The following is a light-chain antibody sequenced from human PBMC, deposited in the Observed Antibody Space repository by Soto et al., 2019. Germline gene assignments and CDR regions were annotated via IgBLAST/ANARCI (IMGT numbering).Light chain of an antibody. Sequence: QSALTQPASVSGSPGQSITISCTGSSSDVGGHDYVSWYLQHPGKAPKLLIYEAFNRPSGVPDRFSGSKSGNTASLTVSGLQAEDEADYYCSSYAGNNNFVIFGGGTQLTVL. V-gene: IGLV2-8*01. CDR2: EAF. J-gene: IGLJ2*01. CDR3: SSYAGNNNFVI. CDR1: SSDVGGHDY.